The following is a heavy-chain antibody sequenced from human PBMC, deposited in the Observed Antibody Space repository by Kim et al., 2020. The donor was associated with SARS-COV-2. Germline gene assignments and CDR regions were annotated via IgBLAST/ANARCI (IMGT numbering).Heavy chain of an antibody. Sequence: GGSLRLSCAASGFTFSDYYMSWIRQAPGKGLEWVSYISSSSSYTNYADSVKGRFTISRDNAKNSLYLQMNSLRAEDTAVYYCAREVLGARDYYGSGSYFNNWFDPWGQGTLVTVSS. D-gene: IGHD3-10*01. CDR1: GFTFSDYY. J-gene: IGHJ5*02. CDR2: ISSSSSYT. V-gene: IGHV3-11*06. CDR3: AREVLGARDYYGSGSYFNNWFDP.